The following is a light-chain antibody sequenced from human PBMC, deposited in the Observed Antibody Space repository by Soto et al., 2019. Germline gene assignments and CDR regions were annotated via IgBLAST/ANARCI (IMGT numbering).Light chain of an antibody. V-gene: IGLV1-40*01. CDR2: TNS. CDR3: QSYDSSLSGYV. CDR1: SSNIGAGYD. J-gene: IGLJ1*01. Sequence: ALTQPPSVSGAPGQRVTISCTGSSSNIGAGYDVHWYQQLPGTAPKLLIYTNSIRPSGVPGRFSGSKSGTSASLAITGLQAEDEADYFCQSYDSSLSGYVFGTGTKVTVL.